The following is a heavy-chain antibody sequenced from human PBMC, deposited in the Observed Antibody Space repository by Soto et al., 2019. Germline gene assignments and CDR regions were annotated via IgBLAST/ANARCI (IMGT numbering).Heavy chain of an antibody. J-gene: IGHJ4*02. CDR3: ARVNSVGTFGFDY. CDR2: IYYSGST. D-gene: IGHD3-16*01. Sequence: SETLSLTCTVSGGSISSYYWSWIRQPPGKGLEWIGYIYYSGSTNYNPSLKSRVTISVDTSKNQFSLKLSSVTAADTAVYYCARVNSVGTFGFDYWGQGTLVTVS. V-gene: IGHV4-59*01. CDR1: GGSISSYY.